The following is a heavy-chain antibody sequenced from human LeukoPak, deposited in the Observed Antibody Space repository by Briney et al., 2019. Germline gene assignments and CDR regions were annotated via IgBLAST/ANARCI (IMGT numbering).Heavy chain of an antibody. CDR3: AREGMGTTFSAWFDP. J-gene: IGHJ5*02. Sequence: PGGSLRLSCAASGFTFSSYWMHWVRQAPGKGLVWVSRINSDGSNTSYADSVRGRFTVSRDNSKNTMFLQFNTLRPEDTAVYYCAREGMGTTFSAWFDPWGQGTLVTVSS. CDR1: GFTFSSYW. D-gene: IGHD1-7*01. CDR2: INSDGSNT. V-gene: IGHV3-74*01.